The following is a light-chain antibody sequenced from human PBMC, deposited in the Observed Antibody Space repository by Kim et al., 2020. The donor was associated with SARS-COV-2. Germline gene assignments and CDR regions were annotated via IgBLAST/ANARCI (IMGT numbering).Light chain of an antibody. CDR3: QAWDSSTHVV. V-gene: IGLV3-1*01. Sequence: SYELIQPPSVSVSPGQTASITCSGDKLGDKYACWYQQKPGQSPVLVVYQDSKRPSGIPERFSGSNSGNTATLTISGTQAMDEADYYCQAWDSSTHVVFGGGTQLTVL. CDR2: QDS. CDR1: KLGDKY. J-gene: IGLJ2*01.